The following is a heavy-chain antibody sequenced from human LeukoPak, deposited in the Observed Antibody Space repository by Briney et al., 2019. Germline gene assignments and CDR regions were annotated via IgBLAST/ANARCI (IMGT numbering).Heavy chain of an antibody. Sequence: GGSLRLSCAASGFTFSSYGINWVRQAPGKGLEWVSGISGRGGSTYYADSVKDRFTISRDNSKNTLYLQMNSLRAEDTAVYYCAKGGDNYDILTGGYHYYYMDVWGKGTTVTISS. D-gene: IGHD3-9*01. J-gene: IGHJ6*03. CDR3: AKGGDNYDILTGGYHYYYMDV. V-gene: IGHV3-23*01. CDR1: GFTFSSYG. CDR2: ISGRGGST.